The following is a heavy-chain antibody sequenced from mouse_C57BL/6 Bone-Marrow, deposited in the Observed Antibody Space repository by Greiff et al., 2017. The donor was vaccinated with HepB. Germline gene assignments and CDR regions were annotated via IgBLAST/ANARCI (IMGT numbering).Heavy chain of an antibody. Sequence: EVTLMESGAELVKPGASVKLSCTASGFNIKDYYMHWVKQRTEQGLEWIGRIDPEDGETKYAPKFQGKATITADTSSNTAYLQLSSLTYEDTAVYYCARSPTVVGEGYAYWGQGTLGTVSA. CDR2: IDPEDGET. J-gene: IGHJ3*01. CDR1: GFNIKDYY. CDR3: ARSPTVVGEGYAY. D-gene: IGHD1-1*01. V-gene: IGHV14-2*01.